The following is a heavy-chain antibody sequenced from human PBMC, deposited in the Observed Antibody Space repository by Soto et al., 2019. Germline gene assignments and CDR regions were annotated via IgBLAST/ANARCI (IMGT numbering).Heavy chain of an antibody. V-gene: IGHV4-59*08. Sequence: PSETLSLTCTVSGDSMSTDYWGGIRQSPGKGLEWIGYIYYSGSTNYTPSLKSRVTISVDTSKNQFSLKLSSVPAADTAVYYCARFNWYFDLWGRGTLVTVSS. CDR2: IYYSGST. CDR3: ARFNWYFDL. J-gene: IGHJ2*01. CDR1: GDSMSTDY.